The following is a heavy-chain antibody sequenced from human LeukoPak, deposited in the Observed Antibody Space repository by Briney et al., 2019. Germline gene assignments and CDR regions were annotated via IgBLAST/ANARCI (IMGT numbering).Heavy chain of an antibody. CDR1: GYSFSSGYY. D-gene: IGHD2-15*01. CDR3: ARDRDSHLATYYFDY. V-gene: IGHV4-38-2*02. CDR2: IYHSGST. Sequence: PSETLSLTGAVSGYSFSSGYYWGWIRQPPGKWLEWFGSIYHSGSTYYNPSLKSRVTISVDTSKTQFSLKLSSVTAADTAVYYCARDRDSHLATYYFDYWGQGTLVTVSS. J-gene: IGHJ4*02.